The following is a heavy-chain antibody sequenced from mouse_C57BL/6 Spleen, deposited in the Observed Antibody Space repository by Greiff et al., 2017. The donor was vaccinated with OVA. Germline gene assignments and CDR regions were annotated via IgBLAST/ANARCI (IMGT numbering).Heavy chain of an antibody. CDR3: VRQRGFTTVVFDY. CDR1: GFSFNTYA. CDR2: IRSKSNNYAT. J-gene: IGHJ2*01. V-gene: IGHV10-1*01. D-gene: IGHD1-1*01. Sequence: DVKLVESGGGLVQPKGSLKLSCAASGFSFNTYAMNWVRQAPGKGLEWVARIRSKSNNYATYYADSVKDRFTISRDDSESMLYLQMNNLKTEDTAMYYCVRQRGFTTVVFDYWGQGTTLTVSS.